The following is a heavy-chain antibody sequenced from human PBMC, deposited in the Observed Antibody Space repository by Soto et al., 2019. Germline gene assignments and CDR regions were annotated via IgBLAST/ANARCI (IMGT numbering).Heavy chain of an antibody. Sequence: GGSLRLSCAASGFTISTHAMGWVRQAPGKGLEWVAAILEGDGSTYYGDSVMGRFTISRGYSKNTLFLQMNGLRVEDTAVYYCAKDGPESSRSTFYFPHWGQGSRVTVSS. CDR2: ILEGDGST. V-gene: IGHV3-23*01. D-gene: IGHD6-13*01. J-gene: IGHJ1*01. CDR1: GFTISTHA. CDR3: AKDGPESSRSTFYFPH.